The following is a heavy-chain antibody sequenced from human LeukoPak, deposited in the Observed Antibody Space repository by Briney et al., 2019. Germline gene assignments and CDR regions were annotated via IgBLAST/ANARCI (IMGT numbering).Heavy chain of an antibody. CDR3: ARHRFISTSCSTPDALDI. D-gene: IGHD2-2*02. V-gene: IGHV3-7*01. J-gene: IGHJ3*02. Sequence: GRSVRLSCAASGFTFSSYWMSWVREAPGKGLEWVANIKQDGSEKYYVDSVKGRFTISRDNAKNSLYLQMNSLRAEDAAVYYCARHRFISTSCSTPDALDIWGQGTMLTVSS. CDR1: GFTFSSYW. CDR2: IKQDGSEK.